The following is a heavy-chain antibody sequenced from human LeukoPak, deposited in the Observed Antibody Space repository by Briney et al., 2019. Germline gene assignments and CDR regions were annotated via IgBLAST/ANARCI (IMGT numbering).Heavy chain of an antibody. V-gene: IGHV4-38-2*01. D-gene: IGHD3-16*01. J-gene: IGHJ3*02. Sequence: SETLSLTCAVPGYAIRSGYYWGWIGQPPGKGLEWIGSIYHSGSPYYTPPLKSRVTISADTSKNQFSLKLSSGTVADTAVYYYARPGEPHAFDIWGQGTMVTVSS. CDR1: GYAIRSGYY. CDR2: IYHSGSP. CDR3: ARPGEPHAFDI.